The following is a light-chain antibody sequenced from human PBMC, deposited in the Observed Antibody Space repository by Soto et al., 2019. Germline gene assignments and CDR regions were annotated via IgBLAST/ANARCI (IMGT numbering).Light chain of an antibody. CDR1: QSISSY. Sequence: DIQMTQSPSSLSASVGDRVTITCRASQSISSYLNWYQQKPGKVPKLLICAASTLQSGVPSRFSGSGSGTDFTLTISSLQPEDVATYYCQKYNSAPLTFGGGTKVEIK. V-gene: IGKV1-27*01. CDR3: QKYNSAPLT. J-gene: IGKJ4*01. CDR2: AAS.